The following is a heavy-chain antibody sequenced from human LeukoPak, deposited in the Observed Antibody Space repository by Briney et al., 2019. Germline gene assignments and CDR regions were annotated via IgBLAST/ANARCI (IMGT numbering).Heavy chain of an antibody. J-gene: IGHJ4*02. CDR2: INPNSGGT. Sequence: ASVKVSCKASGYTFTGYYMHWVRQAPGQGLEWMGWINPNSGGTNYAQKFQGRVTMTRDTSISTAYMELSRLRSDDTAVYYCAGDRSGDGYCSGGSCYSGRDYWGQGTLVTVSS. CDR3: AGDRSGDGYCSGGSCYSGRDY. CDR1: GYTFTGYY. V-gene: IGHV1-2*02. D-gene: IGHD2-15*01.